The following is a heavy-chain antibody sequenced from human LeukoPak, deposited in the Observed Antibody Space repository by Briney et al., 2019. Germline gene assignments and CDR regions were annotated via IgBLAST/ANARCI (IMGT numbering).Heavy chain of an antibody. V-gene: IGHV1-2*06. Sequence: PGGSVKVSCKASGDTFTVYYMHWVRQAPGQGLEWMGRINPDTGGTDYAQKFQGRVIMTRDTSITTAYMELSRLRSDDTAVYYCARAGWTDAFDIWGQGTMVTVSS. D-gene: IGHD2-15*01. CDR2: INPDTGGT. CDR3: ARAGWTDAFDI. J-gene: IGHJ3*02. CDR1: GDTFTVYY.